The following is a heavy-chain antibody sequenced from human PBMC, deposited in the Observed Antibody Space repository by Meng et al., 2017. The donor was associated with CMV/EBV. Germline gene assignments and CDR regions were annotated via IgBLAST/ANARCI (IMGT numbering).Heavy chain of an antibody. V-gene: IGHV3-21*01. D-gene: IGHD3-3*01. Sequence: GGSLRLSCAASGFTFSSYSMNWVRQAPGKGLEWASSISSSSSYIYYADSVKGRFTISRDNAKNSLYLQMNSLRAEDTAVYYCARDMGPPGRFLEWLDPDYYYYYGMDVWGQGTTVTVSS. CDR1: GFTFSSYS. CDR3: ARDMGPPGRFLEWLDPDYYYYYGMDV. CDR2: ISSSSSYI. J-gene: IGHJ6*02.